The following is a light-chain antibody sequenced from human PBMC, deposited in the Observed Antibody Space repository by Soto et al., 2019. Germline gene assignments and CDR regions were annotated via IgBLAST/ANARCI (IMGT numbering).Light chain of an antibody. CDR2: GSS. Sequence: EVVLTQSPGTLSLSPGERATLSCRASQSVSNNYFAWYQQKPGQAPRLLIFGSSDRATGIPDRFSGSGSGTDFPLTLSRLEPEAFAVYYCQQYGSSPPYTFGQGTKLEIK. CDR1: QSVSNNY. V-gene: IGKV3-20*01. J-gene: IGKJ2*01. CDR3: QQYGSSPPYT.